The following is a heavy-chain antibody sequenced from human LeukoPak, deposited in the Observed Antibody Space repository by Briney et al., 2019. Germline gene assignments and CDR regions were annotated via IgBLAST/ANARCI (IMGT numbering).Heavy chain of an antibody. D-gene: IGHD5-12*01. CDR2: IASSGLNT. CDR3: ARDIELST. J-gene: IGHJ3*01. V-gene: IGHV3-23*01. CDR1: GFMFRDAA. Sequence: GGSLRLSCAASGFMFRDAAMTWVRQAPGKGLEWVSLIASSGLNTYYADSVRGRFTISRDDSKNTLSLQMNSLRVEDTAIYYCARDIELSTWGLGTLVTVSS.